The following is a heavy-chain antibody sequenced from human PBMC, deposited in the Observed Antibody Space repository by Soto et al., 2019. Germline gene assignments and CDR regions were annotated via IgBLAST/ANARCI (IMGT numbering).Heavy chain of an antibody. D-gene: IGHD6-19*01. CDR1: GGSINSSSYF. J-gene: IGHJ5*02. V-gene: IGHV4-39*01. Sequence: PSETLSLTCSVAGGSINSSSYFWGWVRQPPGKGLEWIGSIYYSGSTYYNPSLRSRVTISVDTSKNQFSLKLSSVTAADTAVFYCARHYSSGSRNWFDRWGPATLVTVSS. CDR2: IYYSGST. CDR3: ARHYSSGSRNWFDR.